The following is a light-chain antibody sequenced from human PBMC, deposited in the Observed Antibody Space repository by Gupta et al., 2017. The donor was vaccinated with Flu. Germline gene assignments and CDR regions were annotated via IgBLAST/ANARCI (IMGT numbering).Light chain of an antibody. V-gene: IGKV1-9*01. CDR1: QGISSY. CDR3: QQRNSYPRVT. CDR2: AAS. J-gene: IGKJ3*01. Sequence: DIQLTQSPSFLSASVGDRVTITCRASQGISSYLAWYQQKPGKAPKLLIYAASTWQSGVPSRFSGSGCGTEVSLTISSRQLEDFATYYCQQRNSYPRVTFGHGTKVDIK.